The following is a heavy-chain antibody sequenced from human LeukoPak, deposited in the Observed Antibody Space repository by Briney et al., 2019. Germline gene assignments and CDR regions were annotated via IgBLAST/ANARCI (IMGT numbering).Heavy chain of an antibody. V-gene: IGHV4-4*07. CDR3: ARWGALGMDV. CDR2: INTSGHT. J-gene: IGHJ6*02. Sequence: SETPSLTFSLSGDPMIVQGWGCVRQTAGKGLQWIGRINTSGHTDYSPSLKSRVTMSLDTSKNQFSLRLTSVTAADTAVYFCARWGALGMDVWGQGTTVTVSS. CDR1: GDPMIVQG. D-gene: IGHD3-16*01.